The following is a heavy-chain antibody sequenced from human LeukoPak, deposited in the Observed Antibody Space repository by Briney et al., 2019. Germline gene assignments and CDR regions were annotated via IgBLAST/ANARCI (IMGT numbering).Heavy chain of an antibody. CDR1: GGSFSGYY. Sequence: SETLFLTCAVYGGSFSGYYWSWIRQPPGKGLEWIGEINHSGSTNYNPSLKSRVTISVDTSKNQFSLKLSSVTAADTAVYYCARVYCSGGSCYKLDYWGQGTLVTVSS. J-gene: IGHJ4*02. CDR3: ARVYCSGGSCYKLDY. D-gene: IGHD2-15*01. V-gene: IGHV4-34*01. CDR2: INHSGST.